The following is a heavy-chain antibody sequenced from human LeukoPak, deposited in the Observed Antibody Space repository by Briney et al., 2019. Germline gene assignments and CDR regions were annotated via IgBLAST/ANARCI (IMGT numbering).Heavy chain of an antibody. J-gene: IGHJ6*02. CDR1: GYTFTSYG. CDR2: ISAYNGNT. V-gene: IGHV1-18*01. Sequence: ASMKVSCKASGYTFTSYGISWVRQAPGQGLEWMGWISAYNGNTNYAQKLQGRVTMTTDTSTSTAYMELRSLRSDDTAVYYCARVVRMDLYYYYGMDVWGQGTTVTVSS. D-gene: IGHD3-10*01. CDR3: ARVVRMDLYYYYGMDV.